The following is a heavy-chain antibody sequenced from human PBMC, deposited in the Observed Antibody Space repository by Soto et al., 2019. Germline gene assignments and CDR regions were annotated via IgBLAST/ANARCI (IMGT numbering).Heavy chain of an antibody. CDR2: MYYSGNT. D-gene: IGHD3-16*01. CDR1: GGSLSRYY. V-gene: IGHV4-59*01. J-gene: IGHJ4*02. CDR3: AREGGGVFDY. Sequence: SETLSLTCTVSGGSLSRYYWSWIRQPPGKELDWIGYMYYSGNTSYTPSLNSRFTISGDTSKNQFSLKLSSVTAADTAVYYCAREGGGVFDYWGQGILVTVSS.